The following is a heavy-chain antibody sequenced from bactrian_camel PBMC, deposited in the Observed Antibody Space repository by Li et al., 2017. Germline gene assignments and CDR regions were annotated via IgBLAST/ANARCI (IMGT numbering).Heavy chain of an antibody. D-gene: IGHD5*01. Sequence: HVQLVESGGGSVEAGGSLRLSCEASGNTYSMAWLRQAPGKEREAVAGIFGGGITYYDDSVKGRFTISQDNVKKNIMYLQMNDLKIDDTAIYYCAAGEAGVHGCDDGMPFLGKGTQVTVS. J-gene: IGHJ7*01. CDR2: IFGGGIT. CDR1: GNTYS. V-gene: IGHV3S53*01.